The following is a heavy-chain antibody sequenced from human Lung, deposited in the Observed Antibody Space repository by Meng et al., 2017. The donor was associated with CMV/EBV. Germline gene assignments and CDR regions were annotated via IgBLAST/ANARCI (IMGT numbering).Heavy chain of an antibody. CDR2: IIPILGIA. V-gene: IGHV1-69*02. D-gene: IGHD2-2*02. CDR1: GGTFSGYT. CDR3: ASRYCSSTSCYSGCDY. Sequence: SVXVSCKASGGTFSGYTISWVRQAPGQGLEWMGRIIPILGIANYAQKFQGRVTITAAKSTSTAYMELSSLRSEDTAVYYCASRYCSSTSCYSGCDYWGQGTXVTVSS. J-gene: IGHJ4*02.